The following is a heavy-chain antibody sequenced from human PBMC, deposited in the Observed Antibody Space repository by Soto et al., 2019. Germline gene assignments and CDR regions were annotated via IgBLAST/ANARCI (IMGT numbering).Heavy chain of an antibody. CDR1: GYTFTGYY. D-gene: IGHD3-10*01. Sequence: SLKVFCKASGYTFTGYYMHWVRQAPGQGLEWMGWINPNSGGTNYAQKFQGRVTITADESTSTAYMELSSLRSEDTAVYYCARARVNRDYYYYGMDVWGQGTTVTVSS. J-gene: IGHJ6*02. CDR3: ARARVNRDYYYYGMDV. CDR2: INPNSGGT. V-gene: IGHV1-2*02.